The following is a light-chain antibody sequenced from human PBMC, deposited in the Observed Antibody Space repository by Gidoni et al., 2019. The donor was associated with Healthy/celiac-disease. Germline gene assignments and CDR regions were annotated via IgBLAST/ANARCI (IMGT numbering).Light chain of an antibody. V-gene: IGKV3-15*01. Sequence: EIVMTQSPATLSVSPGERATLSCRASQSVSSNLAWYQQKPGQAPRLLIYGASTRATGIPARFSGSGSGTEFTLTISSLQSEDFAVSYCQQYNNWAYTFGPGTKLEIK. CDR2: GAS. J-gene: IGKJ2*01. CDR3: QQYNNWAYT. CDR1: QSVSSN.